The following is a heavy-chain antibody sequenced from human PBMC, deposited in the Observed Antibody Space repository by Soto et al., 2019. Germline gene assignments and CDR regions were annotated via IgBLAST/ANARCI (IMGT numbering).Heavy chain of an antibody. CDR2: IIPIFGTA. D-gene: IGHD1-26*01. J-gene: IGHJ5*02. V-gene: IGHV1-69*12. Sequence: QVQLVQSGAEVKKPGSSVKVSCKASGGTFSSYAISWVRQAPGQGLEWMGGIIPIFGTANYAQKFQGRVTSTADESTSTAYMELSSLRSEDTAVYYCARADREIVGATNYWFDPWGQGTLVTVSS. CDR3: ARADREIVGATNYWFDP. CDR1: GGTFSSYA.